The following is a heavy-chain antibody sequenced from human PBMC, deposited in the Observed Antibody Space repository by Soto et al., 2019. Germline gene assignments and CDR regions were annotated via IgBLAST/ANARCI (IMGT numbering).Heavy chain of an antibody. V-gene: IGHV4-59*12. CDR3: ARLDYYDSSGSLGGLDY. D-gene: IGHD3-22*01. CDR2: IYHSGST. CDR1: GGSISSYY. J-gene: IGHJ4*02. Sequence: PSETLSLTCTVSGGSISSYYWSWIRQPPGKGLEWIGDIYHSGSTNYNPSLKSRVTISVDTSKSQFSLKLSSVTAADTAVYYCARLDYYDSSGSLGGLDYWGQGTLVTVSS.